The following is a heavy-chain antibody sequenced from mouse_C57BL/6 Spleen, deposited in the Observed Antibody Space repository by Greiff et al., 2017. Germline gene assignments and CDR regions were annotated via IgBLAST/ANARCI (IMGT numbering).Heavy chain of an antibody. CDR2: IHPNSGST. CDR3: ARGVPHWYFDV. J-gene: IGHJ1*03. D-gene: IGHD2-14*01. Sequence: VQLQQPGAELVKPGASVKLSCKASGYTFTSYWMHWVKQRPGQGLEWIGMIHPNSGSTNYNEKFKSKATLTVDKSSSTAYMQLSSLTSEDAAVYYCARGVPHWYFDVWGTGTTGTVSS. CDR1: GYTFTSYW. V-gene: IGHV1-64*01.